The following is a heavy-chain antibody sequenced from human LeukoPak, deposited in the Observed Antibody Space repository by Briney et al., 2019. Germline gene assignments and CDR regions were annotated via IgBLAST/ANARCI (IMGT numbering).Heavy chain of an antibody. J-gene: IGHJ4*02. CDR3: ARESSSWVY. D-gene: IGHD6-13*01. Sequence: PGGSLRLSCAASGFTFDDYAMHWVRQAPGKGLEWVSGISWNSGSIGYADSVKGRFTISRDNAKNSLYLQMNSLRAEDTAVYYCARESSSWVYWGQGTLVTVSS. CDR2: ISWNSGSI. CDR1: GFTFDDYA. V-gene: IGHV3-9*01.